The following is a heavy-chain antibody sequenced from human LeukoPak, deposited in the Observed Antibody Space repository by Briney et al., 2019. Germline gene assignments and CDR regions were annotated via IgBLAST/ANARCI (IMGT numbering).Heavy chain of an antibody. Sequence: PSETLSLTCTVSGGSISSYYWSWIWQPAGKGLEWIGRIYTSGSTNYNPSLKSRVTISVDKSKNQFSLKLSSVTAAGTAVYYCARVRPLGLYCSGGSCYSGVDYFDYWGQGTLVTVSS. V-gene: IGHV4-4*07. J-gene: IGHJ4*02. CDR1: GGSISSYY. D-gene: IGHD2-15*01. CDR2: IYTSGST. CDR3: ARVRPLGLYCSGGSCYSGVDYFDY.